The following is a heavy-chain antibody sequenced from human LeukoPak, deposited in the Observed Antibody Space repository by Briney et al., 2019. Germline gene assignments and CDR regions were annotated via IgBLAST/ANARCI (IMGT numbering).Heavy chain of an antibody. CDR2: ISGSGGST. V-gene: IGHV3-23*01. Sequence: GGSLRLSCAASGFTFRTYAMSWVRQAPGKGLEWVSAISGSGGSTYYADSVRGRFTIFRDNSKNTLYLQMNSLRAEDTAVYYCARVFGSGSYSSEPNWFDPWGQGTLVTVSS. CDR3: ARVFGSGSYSSEPNWFDP. CDR1: GFTFRTYA. J-gene: IGHJ5*02. D-gene: IGHD3-10*01.